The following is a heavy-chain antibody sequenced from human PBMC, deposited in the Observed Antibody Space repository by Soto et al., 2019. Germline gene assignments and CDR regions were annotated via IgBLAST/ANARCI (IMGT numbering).Heavy chain of an antibody. Sequence: GGSLRLSCAASGFSVSGNYMSWVRQAPGKGLEWVSVIYSDGSTYYADSVKGRFTISRDNSKNTLYLQMNSLRAEDTAVYYCARDCSSTSCYTPHYGMDVWGQGTTVTVSS. CDR3: ARDCSSTSCYTPHYGMDV. J-gene: IGHJ6*02. V-gene: IGHV3-53*01. CDR1: GFSVSGNY. D-gene: IGHD2-2*02. CDR2: IYSDGST.